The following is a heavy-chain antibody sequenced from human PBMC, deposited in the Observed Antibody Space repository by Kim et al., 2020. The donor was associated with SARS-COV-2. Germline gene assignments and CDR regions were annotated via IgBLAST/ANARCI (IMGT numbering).Heavy chain of an antibody. CDR1: GFTFSSYS. J-gene: IGHJ4*02. Sequence: GGSLRLSCAASGFTFSSYSMNWVRQAPGKGLEWVSSISSSSSYIYYADSVKGRFTISRDNAKNSLYLQMNSLRAEDTAVYYCARGSSHYYYDSSGYYPGYWDQGTLVTVSS. D-gene: IGHD3-22*01. V-gene: IGHV3-21*01. CDR2: ISSSSSYI. CDR3: ARGSSHYYYDSSGYYPGY.